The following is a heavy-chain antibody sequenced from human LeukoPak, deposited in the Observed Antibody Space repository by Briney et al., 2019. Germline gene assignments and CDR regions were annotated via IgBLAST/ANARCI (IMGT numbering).Heavy chain of an antibody. CDR3: VKDLGQQWLVGYFDY. Sequence: PGGSLRLSCSASGFTFSSYAMHWVRQAPGKGLEYVSAISSNGGSTYYADSVKGRFTISRDNSKNTQYLQMSSLRAEDTAVYYCVKDLGQQWLVGYFDYWGQGTLVTVSS. V-gene: IGHV3-64D*06. CDR2: ISSNGGST. D-gene: IGHD6-19*01. J-gene: IGHJ4*02. CDR1: GFTFSSYA.